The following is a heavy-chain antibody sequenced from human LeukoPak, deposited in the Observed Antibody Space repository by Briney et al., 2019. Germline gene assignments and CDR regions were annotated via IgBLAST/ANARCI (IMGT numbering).Heavy chain of an antibody. CDR2: INPNSGGT. CDR3: ARVLYSSSPDYAFDI. CDR1: GYTFTGYY. J-gene: IGHJ3*02. V-gene: IGHV1-2*04. Sequence: ASVKVSCKAYGYTFTGYYMQWVRQAPGQGLEWMGWINPNSGGTNYAQKFQGWVTMTRDTSISTAYMELSRLRSDDTAVYYCARVLYSSSPDYAFDIWGQGTMVTVSS. D-gene: IGHD6-13*01.